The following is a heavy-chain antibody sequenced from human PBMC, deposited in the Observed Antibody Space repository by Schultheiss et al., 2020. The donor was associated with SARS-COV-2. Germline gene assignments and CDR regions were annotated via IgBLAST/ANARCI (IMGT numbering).Heavy chain of an antibody. D-gene: IGHD2-2*01. V-gene: IGHV1-46*01. J-gene: IGHJ6*02. CDR3: ARVRCSSTSCYGIMDV. Sequence: ASVKVSCKASGYTFTSYYMHWVRQAPGQGLEWMGIINPSGGSAGYSQKFQGRLTLTRDTSTSTVYMELSSLRSEDTAVYYCARVRCSSTSCYGIMDVWGQGTTVTVSS. CDR2: INPSGGSA. CDR1: GYTFTSYY.